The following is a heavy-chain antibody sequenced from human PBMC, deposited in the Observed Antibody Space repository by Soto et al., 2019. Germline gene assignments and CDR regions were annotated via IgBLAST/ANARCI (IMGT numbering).Heavy chain of an antibody. CDR2: IYYSGST. Sequence: SETLSLTCTVSGGSISSYYWSWIRQPPGKGLEWIGYIYYSGSTYYNPSLKSRVTISVDTSKNQFSLKLNSVTAADTAVYYCARDPTPWGQGTLVTVSS. J-gene: IGHJ4*02. CDR3: ARDPTP. CDR1: GGSISSYY. V-gene: IGHV4-59*12.